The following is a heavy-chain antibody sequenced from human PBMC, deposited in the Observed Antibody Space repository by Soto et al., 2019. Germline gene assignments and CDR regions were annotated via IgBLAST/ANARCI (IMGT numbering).Heavy chain of an antibody. D-gene: IGHD1-26*01. J-gene: IGHJ3*02. V-gene: IGHV5-51*01. Sequence: PGESLKISCKGSGYSFTSYWIGWVRQMPGKGLEWMGIIYPGDSDTRYSPSFQGQVTISADKSISTAYLQWNSLKASDIAMYYCAKTPGRRFSPDTFDIRGQGTTVTVSS. CDR3: AKTPGRRFSPDTFDI. CDR1: GYSFTSYW. CDR2: IYPGDSDT.